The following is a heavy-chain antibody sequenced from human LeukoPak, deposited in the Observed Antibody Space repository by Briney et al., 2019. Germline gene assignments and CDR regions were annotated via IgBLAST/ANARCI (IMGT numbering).Heavy chain of an antibody. Sequence: GSLRLSCAASGFTFSSYAMSWVRQAPGKGLEWVSGISGSGGSTYYADSVKGRVTIPRDNSKNTLYLQMNSLRAEDTAVYYCAKEPSSGRNPTRNFDYWGQGTLVTVSS. J-gene: IGHJ4*02. CDR3: AKEPSSGRNPTRNFDY. V-gene: IGHV3-23*01. D-gene: IGHD6-19*01. CDR1: GFTFSSYA. CDR2: ISGSGGST.